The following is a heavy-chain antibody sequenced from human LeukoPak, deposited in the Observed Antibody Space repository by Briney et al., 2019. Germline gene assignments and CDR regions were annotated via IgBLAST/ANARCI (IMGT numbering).Heavy chain of an antibody. V-gene: IGHV4-61*02. CDR2: IYTSGST. D-gene: IGHD2-2*01. CDR1: GGSISSGSYY. J-gene: IGHJ6*03. CDR3: ARVARYCSSTSCYAEFYYYYMDV. Sequence: SETLSLTCTVSGGSISSGSYYWSWIRQPAGKGLEWIGRIYTSGSTNYNPSLKSRVTISVDTSKNQFSLKLSSVTAADTAVYYCARVARYCSSTSCYAEFYYYYMDVWGKGTTVTISS.